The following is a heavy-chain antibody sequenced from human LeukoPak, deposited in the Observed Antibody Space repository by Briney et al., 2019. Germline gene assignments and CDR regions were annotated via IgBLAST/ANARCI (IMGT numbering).Heavy chain of an antibody. V-gene: IGHV4-39*01. D-gene: IGHD3-3*01. CDR1: GGSISSSGYY. CDR3: ARHSGRLDDFWSGYPAGGYFDY. Sequence: SETLSLTCTVSGGSISSSGYYWGWIRQPPGKGLEWIGSIYYSGSTYYNPSLKSRVTISVDTSKNQFSLKLSSVTAADTAVYYCARHSGRLDDFWSGYPAGGYFDYWGQGTLVTVSS. CDR2: IYYSGST. J-gene: IGHJ4*02.